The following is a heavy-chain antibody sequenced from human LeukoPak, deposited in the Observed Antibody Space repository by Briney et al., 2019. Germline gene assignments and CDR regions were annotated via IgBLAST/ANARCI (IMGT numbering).Heavy chain of an antibody. CDR2: ISSADYGGTT. J-gene: IGHJ6*02. V-gene: IGHV3-49*04. Sequence: GGSLRLSCTASGFTFADFALNWARQAPGRGLEWVGFISSADYGGTTEYAASVKGRFVISRDDSKSIVYLQMNSLRPEDTAEYYCSRTLYSTKMYGMGVWGQGTAVTVSS. CDR1: GFTFADFA. D-gene: IGHD2-2*01. CDR3: SRTLYSTKMYGMGV.